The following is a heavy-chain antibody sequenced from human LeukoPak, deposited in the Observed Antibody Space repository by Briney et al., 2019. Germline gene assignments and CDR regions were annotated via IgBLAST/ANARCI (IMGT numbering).Heavy chain of an antibody. V-gene: IGHV4-34*01. CDR1: GKSLIGYH. D-gene: IGHD3-10*01. CDR2: VNHSGGT. CDR3: ARGRWGGNAFDI. J-gene: IGHJ3*02. Sequence: PSETLSLTCAVYGKSLIGYHWSWIRQSPGKGLEWIGEVNHSGGTNNNPSLKSRVTISVDTSKSQFSLKMTSVTAADTAVYYCARGRWGGNAFDIWGQGTMVTVSS.